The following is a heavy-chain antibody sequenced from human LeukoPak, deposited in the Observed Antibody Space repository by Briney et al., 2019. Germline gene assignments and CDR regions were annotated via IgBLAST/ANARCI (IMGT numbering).Heavy chain of an antibody. J-gene: IGHJ3*02. CDR2: IHYSGST. V-gene: IGHV4-59*01. D-gene: IGHD3-9*01. Sequence: SETLSLTCTVSGGSIRNYYWSWIRQPPGKGLEWIGYIHYSGSTNYNPSLKSRVTISVDTSKNQFSLKLSSVTAADTAVYYCASFRPVLRYFDWHDAFDIWGQGTMVTVSS. CDR3: ASFRPVLRYFDWHDAFDI. CDR1: GGSIRNYY.